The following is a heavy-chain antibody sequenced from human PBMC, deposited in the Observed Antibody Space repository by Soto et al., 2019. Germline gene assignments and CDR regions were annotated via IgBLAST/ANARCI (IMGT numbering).Heavy chain of an antibody. CDR3: ARGIKYGAYSRWFDP. CDR2: MNPNSGNR. V-gene: IGHV1-8*01. D-gene: IGHD4-17*01. J-gene: IGHJ5*02. CDR1: GYTFTSYD. Sequence: QVQLVQSGAEVKKPGASVKVSCKASGYTFTSYDINWVRQATGQGLEYLGWMNPNSGNRAYVQKFTGRVTMTWDTSITTAYMELSSLRSEDTAVYFCARGIKYGAYSRWFDPWGQGTLVTVSS.